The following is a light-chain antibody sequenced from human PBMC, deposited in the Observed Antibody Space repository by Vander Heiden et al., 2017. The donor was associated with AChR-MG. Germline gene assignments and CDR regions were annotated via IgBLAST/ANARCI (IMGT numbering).Light chain of an antibody. CDR1: QSLSTW. CDR2: KAF. Sequence: DIQMTQSPSPLSASVGDRITITCRTSQSLSTWLAWYQQKPGKAPRLLIYKAFKLERGVPSRFTGSGSGTEFTLTISSLQPDDSATYYCQQYHTFPWTFGQGTKVEIK. V-gene: IGKV1-5*03. CDR3: QQYHTFPWT. J-gene: IGKJ1*01.